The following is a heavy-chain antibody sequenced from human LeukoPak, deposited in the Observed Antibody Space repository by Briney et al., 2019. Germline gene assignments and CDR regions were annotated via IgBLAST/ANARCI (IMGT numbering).Heavy chain of an antibody. CDR2: ISAYKGNT. V-gene: IGHV1-18*04. J-gene: IGHJ5*02. CDR3: ARGRGARGYSYYTGQENWFDP. CDR1: GYTFTSYG. Sequence: ASVKVSCMAPGYTFTSYGISWVRPALGEGVEWMGWISAYKGNTNYAQKLQGRVTMTTDTSTSTAYMALRSLRSDDTAVYYCARGRGARGYSYYTGQENWFDPWGQGTLVTVSS. D-gene: IGHD5-18*01.